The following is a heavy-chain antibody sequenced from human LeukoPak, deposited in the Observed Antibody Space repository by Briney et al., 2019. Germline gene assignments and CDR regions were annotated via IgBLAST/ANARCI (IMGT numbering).Heavy chain of an antibody. Sequence: SETLSLTCTVSGGSISSGDYYWSWIRQPPGKGLEWIGYIYYSGSTYYNPSLKSRVTISVDTSKNQFSLKLSSVTAADTAVYYCARDLGIRYFDYWGQGTLVTVSS. V-gene: IGHV4-30-4*01. J-gene: IGHJ4*02. CDR3: ARDLGIRYFDY. CDR2: IYYSGST. CDR1: GGSISSGDYY. D-gene: IGHD7-27*01.